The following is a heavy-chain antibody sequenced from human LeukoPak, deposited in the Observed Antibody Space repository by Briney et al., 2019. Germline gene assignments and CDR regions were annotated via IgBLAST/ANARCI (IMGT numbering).Heavy chain of an antibody. CDR2: ISSSSSTI. CDR3: AKESGIAAAGTVDY. CDR1: GFTFSSYS. V-gene: IGHV3-48*01. J-gene: IGHJ4*02. Sequence: SGGSLRLSCAASGFTFSSYSIDWVRQAPGKGLEWLSYISSSSSTIYYADSVKGRFTISRDNSKNTLYLQMNSLRAEDTAVYYCAKESGIAAAGTVDYWGQGTLVTVSS. D-gene: IGHD6-13*01.